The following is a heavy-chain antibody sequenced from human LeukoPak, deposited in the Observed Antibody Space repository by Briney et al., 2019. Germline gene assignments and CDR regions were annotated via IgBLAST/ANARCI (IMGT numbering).Heavy chain of an antibody. CDR1: GGSISSYY. Sequence: SETLSLTCTVSGGSISSYYWSWIRQPAGKGLEWIGRIYTSGTTNSNPSFKSRVTISVDTSKKQFSLKLRSVAGADTAVYYCARRYSGYEGFFDYWGQGTLVTVSS. CDR3: ARRYSGYEGFFDY. D-gene: IGHD5-12*01. V-gene: IGHV4-4*07. J-gene: IGHJ4*02. CDR2: IYTSGTT.